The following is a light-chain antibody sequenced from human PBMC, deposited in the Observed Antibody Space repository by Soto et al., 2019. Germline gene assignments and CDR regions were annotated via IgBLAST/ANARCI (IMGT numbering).Light chain of an antibody. J-gene: IGKJ2*01. V-gene: IGKV1-5*01. CDR2: DAS. CDR1: QSSIST. Sequence: IQMTQSPSTVSASVGARVTLSCRASQSSISTLAWYQQKPGQAPKVLIYDASSLGSGGPSRFSGSGYGTEFTLTVSSLQPGDFATYSCQQYERYQDSCGHGPQLEIK. CDR3: QQYERYQDS.